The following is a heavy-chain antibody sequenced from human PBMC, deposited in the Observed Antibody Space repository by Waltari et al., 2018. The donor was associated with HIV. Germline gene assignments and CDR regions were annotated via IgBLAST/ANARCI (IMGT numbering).Heavy chain of an antibody. D-gene: IGHD1-1*01. CDR2: INPNSGDT. V-gene: IGHV1-2*02. J-gene: IGHJ3*02. CDR3: ASTNSPEKPFDI. CDR1: GYTFTAYY. Sequence: QVQLAQSGAEVKKPGASVKVSCKASGYTFTAYYMPWGRQAPGEGLEWMGWINPNSGDTNHAQKFQGRVTLTRDTSLSTAFMELNRLRSDDTAVYYCASTNSPEKPFDIWGQGTMVTVSS.